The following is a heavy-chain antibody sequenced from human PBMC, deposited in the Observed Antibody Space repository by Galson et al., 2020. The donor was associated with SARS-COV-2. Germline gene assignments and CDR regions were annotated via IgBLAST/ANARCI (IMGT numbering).Heavy chain of an antibody. V-gene: IGHV3-30*18. Sequence: GESLKISCVGSGFTFSNYAMHWVRQAPGKGLEWVAIIAYDGNNKYADSVKGRFTISRDNSRSTQFLQMNNLRPDDTAVYYCAKETADYDSSNFDLWGQGTLVTVSS. CDR3: AKETADYDSSNFDL. J-gene: IGHJ4*02. CDR1: GFTFSNYA. D-gene: IGHD3-22*01. CDR2: IAYDGNNK.